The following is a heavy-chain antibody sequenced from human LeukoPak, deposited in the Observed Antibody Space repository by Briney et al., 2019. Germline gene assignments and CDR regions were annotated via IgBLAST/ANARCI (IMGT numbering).Heavy chain of an antibody. CDR3: ARDFGGGYCTNGVCYSDAFDI. Sequence: SETLSLTCTVSGGSISSYYWSWIRQPAGKGLEWIGRIYTSGSTNYNPSLKSRVTISVDTSKNQFSLKLSSVTAADTAVYYCARDFGGGYCTNGVCYSDAFDIWGQGTMVTVSS. CDR2: IYTSGST. J-gene: IGHJ3*02. V-gene: IGHV4-4*07. CDR1: GGSISSYY. D-gene: IGHD2-8*01.